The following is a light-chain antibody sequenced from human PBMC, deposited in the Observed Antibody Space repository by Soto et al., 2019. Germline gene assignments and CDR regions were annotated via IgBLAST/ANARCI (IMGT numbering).Light chain of an antibody. V-gene: IGLV1-44*01. J-gene: IGLJ1*01. CDR2: SNN. Sequence: QSVLTQPPSASGTPGQRVAISCSGSSYNIGRSSVNWYQQVPGAAPKLLTYSNNQRPSGVPDRFSGSKSGTSASLAISGLQSDDEADYYCAAGDDILSDYVFGTGTKLTVL. CDR3: AAGDDILSDYV. CDR1: SYNIGRSS.